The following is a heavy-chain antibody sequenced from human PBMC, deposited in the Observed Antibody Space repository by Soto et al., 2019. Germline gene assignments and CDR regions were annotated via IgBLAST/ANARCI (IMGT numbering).Heavy chain of an antibody. CDR1: GFTFSSHA. V-gene: IGHV3-30-3*01. D-gene: IGHD1-26*01. Sequence: QVQLVESGGGVVQPGRSLRLSCAVSGFTFSSHAMHWVRQAPGKGLEWVTLISSDGSNKYYADSVKGRFTTSRDNSKNTWYLQMHSLRVEDTAVYYCARDDEGGSDCDLGYWGQGALVTVSS. J-gene: IGHJ4*02. CDR2: ISSDGSNK. CDR3: ARDDEGGSDCDLGY.